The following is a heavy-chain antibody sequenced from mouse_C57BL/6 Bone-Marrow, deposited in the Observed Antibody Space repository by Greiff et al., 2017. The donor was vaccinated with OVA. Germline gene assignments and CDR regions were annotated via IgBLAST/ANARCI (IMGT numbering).Heavy chain of an antibody. V-gene: IGHV1-61*01. CDR2: IYPSDSET. CDR1: GYTFTSYW. D-gene: IGHD1-2*01. J-gene: IGHJ2*01. CDR3: ASGYYGSHAYYFDY. Sequence: QVQLQQPGAELVRPGSSVKLSCKASGYTFTSYWMDWVKQRPGQGLEWIGNIYPSDSETHYNQKFKDKATLTVDKSSSTAYMQLSSLTSEDSAVYYGASGYYGSHAYYFDYWGQGTTLTVSS.